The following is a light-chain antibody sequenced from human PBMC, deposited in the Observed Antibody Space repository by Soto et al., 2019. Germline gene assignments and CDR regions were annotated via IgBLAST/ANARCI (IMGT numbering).Light chain of an antibody. CDR2: EVS. J-gene: IGLJ1*01. V-gene: IGLV2-14*01. CDR3: SSYTSSSTYV. CDR1: SSDVGGYNY. Sequence: SWLTRPASVSGSPGQSITISCTGTSSDVGGYNYVSWYQLHPGKAPKLMVYEVSNRPSGVSNRFSGSKSGNTASLTISGLQAEDEADYYCSSYTSSSTYVFGTGTKVTVL.